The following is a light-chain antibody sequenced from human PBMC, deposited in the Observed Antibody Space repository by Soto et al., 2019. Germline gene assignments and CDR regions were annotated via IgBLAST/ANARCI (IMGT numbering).Light chain of an antibody. CDR1: QSLLHSSGYNY. CDR3: MQARQTPPWT. Sequence: DIVMTQSPLSLPVTPGEPASISCRSSQSLLHSSGYNYLDWYLQKPGQSPQLLIYLGSNRASGVPDRFSGSGSGTDFTLKISRVEAEDVGVYYCMQARQTPPWTFGQGTKVEIK. J-gene: IGKJ1*01. V-gene: IGKV2-28*01. CDR2: LGS.